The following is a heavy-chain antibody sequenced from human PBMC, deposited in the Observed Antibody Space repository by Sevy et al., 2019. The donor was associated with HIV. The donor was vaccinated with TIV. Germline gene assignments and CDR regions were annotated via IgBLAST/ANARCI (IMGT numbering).Heavy chain of an antibody. V-gene: IGHV3-23*01. CDR3: GARLYDFGSGRPDIFDI. D-gene: IGHD3-3*01. CDR2: ISGSGGST. CDR1: GFTFSTHA. Sequence: GGSLRLSCATSGFTFSTHALSWVRQAPGKGLEWVSGISGSGGSTYYPDSMKGGSTSSRNKSKKKLYMQSNGLRAEGTAVYYCGARLYDFGSGRPDIFDIWGQGTMVTVSS. J-gene: IGHJ3*02.